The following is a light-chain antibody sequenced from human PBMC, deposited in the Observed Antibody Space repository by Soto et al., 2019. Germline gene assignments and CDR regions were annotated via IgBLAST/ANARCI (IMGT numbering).Light chain of an antibody. Sequence: DIVMTQSPDSLAVSLGERATINCKSSQSVLYSSNNKNYLAWYKQKPGQPPKLLISWASTRESGVPDRFSGSGSGTYFTLTISSLQAEDVAVYYCQQYYSTLITFGQGTRLEIK. CDR2: WAS. J-gene: IGKJ5*01. V-gene: IGKV4-1*01. CDR1: QSVLYSSNNKNY. CDR3: QQYYSTLIT.